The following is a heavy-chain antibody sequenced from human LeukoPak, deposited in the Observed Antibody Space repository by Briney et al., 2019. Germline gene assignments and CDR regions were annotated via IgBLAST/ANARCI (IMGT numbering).Heavy chain of an antibody. D-gene: IGHD6-13*01. J-gene: IGHJ4*02. CDR2: ISRSGGNA. Sequence: GGSLRLSCAASGFIFDNCAMTWVRQAPGKGLEWVSIISRSGGNAYYAGSVKGRFTISRDNFKNTAYLQMNSLRADDTAIYYCAKARSSTWEYYFDSWGRGTLVTVS. V-gene: IGHV3-23*01. CDR3: AKARSSTWEYYFDS. CDR1: GFIFDNCA.